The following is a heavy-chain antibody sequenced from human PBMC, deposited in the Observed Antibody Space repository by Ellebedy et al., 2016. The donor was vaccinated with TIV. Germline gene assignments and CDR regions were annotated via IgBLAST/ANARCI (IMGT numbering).Heavy chain of an antibody. Sequence: SETLSLTCTVSGGSIAGHYWTWIRQSPGKGLEWIGNIYYSGSTYYNPSLKSRVTISVETSKSQFSLRLTSVTAADTAVYYLARWFGELLYVRWFDPWGQGTLVTVSS. V-gene: IGHV4-59*04. CDR1: GGSIAGHY. CDR3: ARWFGELLYVRWFDP. CDR2: IYYSGST. D-gene: IGHD3-10*01. J-gene: IGHJ5*02.